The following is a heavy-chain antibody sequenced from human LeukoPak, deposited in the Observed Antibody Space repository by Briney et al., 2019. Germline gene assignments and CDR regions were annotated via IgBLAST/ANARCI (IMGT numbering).Heavy chain of an antibody. CDR1: GFSVSSNY. CDR2: IYSGGST. D-gene: IGHD3-16*01. CDR3: ATAEGEN. Sequence: PGGSLRLSCAASGFSVSSNYMSWVRQAPGKGLEWVSIIYSGGSTNYADSVKGRFTISRDNSKNTLCLQMNSLRAEDTAVYYCATAEGENWGQGTLVTVSS. V-gene: IGHV3-53*01. J-gene: IGHJ4*02.